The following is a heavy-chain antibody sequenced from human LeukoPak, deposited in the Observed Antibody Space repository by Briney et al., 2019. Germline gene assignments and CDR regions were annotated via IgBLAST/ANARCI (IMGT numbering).Heavy chain of an antibody. D-gene: IGHD5-24*01. V-gene: IGHV4-59*01. CDR2: VYYSGTT. J-gene: IGHJ4*02. CDR1: GGSISTYY. CDR3: ARGERRDGYTFAY. Sequence: SETLSLTCTVSGGSISTYYWSWIRQPPGKGLEWIGYVYYSGTTNDNPSLKSRVTISLDTSKNQFSLMLSSVTAADTAVYFCARGERRDGYTFAYWGQGTLVTVSS.